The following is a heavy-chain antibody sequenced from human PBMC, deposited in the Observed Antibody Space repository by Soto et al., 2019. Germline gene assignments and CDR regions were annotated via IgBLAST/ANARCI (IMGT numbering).Heavy chain of an antibody. D-gene: IGHD2-15*01. CDR2: ISSSSSYI. J-gene: IGHJ4*02. CDR3: AREYCSGGSCYSEPGWGDY. Sequence: GGSLRLSCAASGFTFSSYSMNWVRQAPGKGLEWVSSISSSSSYIYYADSVKGRFTISRDNAKNSLYLQMNSLRAEDTAVYYCAREYCSGGSCYSEPGWGDYWGQGTLVTVSS. V-gene: IGHV3-21*01. CDR1: GFTFSSYS.